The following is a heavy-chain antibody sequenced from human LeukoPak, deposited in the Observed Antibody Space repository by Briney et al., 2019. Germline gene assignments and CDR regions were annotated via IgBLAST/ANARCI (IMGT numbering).Heavy chain of an antibody. J-gene: IGHJ6*02. CDR1: GFTFSSYA. CDR3: AGCITILGVVIKPDYYYGMDV. V-gene: IGHV3-30*04. D-gene: IGHD3-3*01. Sequence: PGGSLRLSCAASGFTFSSYAMHWVRQAPGKGLEWVAVISYDGSNKYYADSVKGRFTISRDNSKNTLYLQMNSLRAEDTAMYYCAGCITILGVVIKPDYYYGMDVWGQGTTVTVSS. CDR2: ISYDGSNK.